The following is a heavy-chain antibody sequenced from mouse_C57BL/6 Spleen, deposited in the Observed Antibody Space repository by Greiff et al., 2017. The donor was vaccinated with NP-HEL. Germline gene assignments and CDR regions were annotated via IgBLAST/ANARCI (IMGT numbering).Heavy chain of an antibody. CDR1: GYTFTDYE. J-gene: IGHJ3*01. CDR3: KRKMAYYSNYGFAY. V-gene: IGHV1-15*01. Sequence: VQLQQSGAELVRPGASVTLSCKASGYTFTDYEMHWVKQTPVHGLEWIGAIDPETGGTAYNQKFKGKAILTADKASSTAYMELRSLTSEDSAVYYCKRKMAYYSNYGFAYWGQGTLVTVSA. CDR2: IDPETGGT. D-gene: IGHD2-5*01.